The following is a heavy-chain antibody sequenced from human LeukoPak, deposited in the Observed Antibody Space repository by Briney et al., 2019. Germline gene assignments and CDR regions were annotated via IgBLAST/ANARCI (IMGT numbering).Heavy chain of an antibody. CDR3: AKDQSVYSSKDY. D-gene: IGHD5-18*01. Sequence: GSLRLSCAASGFTFSSYAMSWVRQAPGKGLEWVSAISGSGGSTYYADSVKGRFTISRDNSKNTLYLQMNSLRAEDTAVYYCAKDQSVYSSKDYWGQGTLVTVSS. V-gene: IGHV3-23*01. CDR1: GFTFSSYA. CDR2: ISGSGGST. J-gene: IGHJ4*02.